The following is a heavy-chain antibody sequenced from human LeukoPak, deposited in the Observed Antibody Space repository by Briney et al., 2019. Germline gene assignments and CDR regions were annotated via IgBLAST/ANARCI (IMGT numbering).Heavy chain of an antibody. J-gene: IGHJ4*02. CDR2: ISGSGGST. V-gene: IGHV3-23*01. D-gene: IGHD2-2*01. CDR3: AKEHIVAVPAAIPHFDY. CDR1: GFTFSSYA. Sequence: PGGSLRLSCAASGFTFSSYAMSWVRQAPGKGLEWVSAISGSGGSTYYADSVKGRFTISRDNSKNTLYLQMNSLRAEDTAVYYCAKEHIVAVPAAIPHFDYWGQGTLVTVSS.